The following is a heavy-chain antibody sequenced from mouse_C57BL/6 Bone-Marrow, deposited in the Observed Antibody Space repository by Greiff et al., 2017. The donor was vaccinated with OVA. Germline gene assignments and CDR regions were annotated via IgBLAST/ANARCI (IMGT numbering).Heavy chain of an antibody. CDR1: GYTFTDYE. J-gene: IGHJ3*01. CDR3: TIFTTDPGFAY. D-gene: IGHD1-1*01. CDR2: IDPETGGT. V-gene: IGHV1-15*01. Sequence: QVQLQQSGAELVRPGASVTLSCKASGYTFTDYEMHWVKQTPVHGLEWIGAIDPETGGTAYNQKFKGKAILTADKSSSTAYMELRSLTSEDSAVYYCTIFTTDPGFAYWGQGTLVTVSA.